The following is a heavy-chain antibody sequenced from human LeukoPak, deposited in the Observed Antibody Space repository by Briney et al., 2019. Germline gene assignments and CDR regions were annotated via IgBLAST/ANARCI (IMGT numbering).Heavy chain of an antibody. J-gene: IGHJ4*02. CDR1: GFTFSSYG. CDR3: ARDRLEAVTDDDYFDY. Sequence: GGSLRLSCAASGFTFSSYGMYWVRQAPGKGLEWVAVIWYDGSNKYYADSVKGRFTISRDNSKNTLYLQMNSLRAEDTAVYYCARDRLEAVTDDDYFDYWGQGTLVTVSS. D-gene: IGHD2-21*02. CDR2: IWYDGSNK. V-gene: IGHV3-33*01.